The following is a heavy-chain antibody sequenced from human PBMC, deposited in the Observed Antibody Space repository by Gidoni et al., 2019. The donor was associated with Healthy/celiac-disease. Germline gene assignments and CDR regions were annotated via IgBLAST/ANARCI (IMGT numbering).Heavy chain of an antibody. Sequence: QVQLQESGPGLVKPSETLSLTCTVSGGSISSYYWSWIRQPPGKGLEWIGYIYYSGSTNYNPSLKSRVTISVDTSKNQFSLKLSSVTAADTAVYYCATSTIAVAAYFDYWGQGTLVTVSS. J-gene: IGHJ4*02. CDR3: ATSTIAVAAYFDY. V-gene: IGHV4-59*01. D-gene: IGHD6-19*01. CDR1: GGSISSYY. CDR2: IYYSGST.